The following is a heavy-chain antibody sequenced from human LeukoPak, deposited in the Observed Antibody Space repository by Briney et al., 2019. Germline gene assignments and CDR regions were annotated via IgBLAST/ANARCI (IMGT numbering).Heavy chain of an antibody. V-gene: IGHV1-46*01. J-gene: IGHJ4*02. D-gene: IGHD4-23*01. CDR2: FNPSGHTT. CDR3: AKHGRMTTVVTPPLY. Sequence: GASVKVSCKTSGYDFTFYYVHWVRQAPGQGLEWMGIFNPSGHTTSYAQKFQGGVTMTSDTSTTTVYMQLSSLTSEDTAVYYCAKHGRMTTVVTPPLYWGQGTLVTVSS. CDR1: GYDFTFYY.